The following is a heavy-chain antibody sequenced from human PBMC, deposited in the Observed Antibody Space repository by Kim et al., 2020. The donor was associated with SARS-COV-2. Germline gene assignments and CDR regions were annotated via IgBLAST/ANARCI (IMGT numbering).Heavy chain of an antibody. CDR3: TTTTPRYSYGYSDF. J-gene: IGHJ4*02. V-gene: IGHV3-15*01. CDR2: IKSKTNGGTT. D-gene: IGHD5-18*01. CDR1: GFTFSNAW. Sequence: GGSLRLSCAASGFTFSNAWMSWVRQAPGKGLEWVGRIKSKTNGGTTDYAAPVKGRFTISRDDSKNTLYLQMNSLKTEDTAVYYCTTTTPRYSYGYSDFWGQGTLVTVSS.